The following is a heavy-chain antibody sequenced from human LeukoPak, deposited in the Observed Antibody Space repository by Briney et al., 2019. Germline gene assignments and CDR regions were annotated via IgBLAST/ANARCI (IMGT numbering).Heavy chain of an antibody. J-gene: IGHJ4*02. CDR3: ATARITMVRGVIDY. CDR2: FDPEDGET. D-gene: IGHD3-10*01. CDR1: GYTLTELS. Sequence: ASVKVSCKVSGYTLTELSMHWVRQAPGKGLEWMGGFDPEDGETIYAQKFQGRVTMTEDTSTDTAYMELSSLRSEDTAVCYCATARITMVRGVIDYWGQGTLVTVSS. V-gene: IGHV1-24*01.